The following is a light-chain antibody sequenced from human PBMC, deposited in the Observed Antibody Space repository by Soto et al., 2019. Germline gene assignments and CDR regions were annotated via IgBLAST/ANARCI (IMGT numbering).Light chain of an antibody. J-gene: IGKJ1*01. CDR1: RSISSW. CDR3: QQYDVYST. CDR2: KAS. Sequence: DIQMTQSPSTLSASVGDTVTITCRASRSISSWLAWYQQKPGIAPKLLIYKASTLQSGVPSRFRGSGYGTDFTLTISRLQPDDSATYYCQQYDVYSTFGQGTKVEIK. V-gene: IGKV1-5*03.